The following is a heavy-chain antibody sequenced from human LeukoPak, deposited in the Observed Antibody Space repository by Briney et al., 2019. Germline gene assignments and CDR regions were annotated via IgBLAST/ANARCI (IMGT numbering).Heavy chain of an antibody. CDR2: IRYDGSNK. J-gene: IGHJ4*02. D-gene: IGHD6-6*01. Sequence: GGSLRLSCAASGFTFSSYGMHWVRQAPGKGLEWVAFIRYDGSNKYYADSVKGRFTISRDNSKNTLYLQMNSLRAEDTAVYYCAKDYESIAARQSFFDYWGQGTLVTVSS. V-gene: IGHV3-30*02. CDR3: AKDYESIAARQSFFDY. CDR1: GFTFSSYG.